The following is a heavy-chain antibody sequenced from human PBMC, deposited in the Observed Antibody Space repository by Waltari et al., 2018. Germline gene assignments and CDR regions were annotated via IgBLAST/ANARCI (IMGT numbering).Heavy chain of an antibody. J-gene: IGHJ4*02. Sequence: EVQLVQSGAEVKKPGESLKISCTASGYNFTSYWIDWVRQMPGKGLEWVGIIHPSDSETRYSPSFRGQVTISVDKSITTAYLQLSSLEPPDTAMYYCARGTPYDYWGQGTLVTAAS. D-gene: IGHD1-1*01. CDR2: IHPSDSET. V-gene: IGHV5-51*01. CDR1: GYNFTSYW. CDR3: ARGTPYDY.